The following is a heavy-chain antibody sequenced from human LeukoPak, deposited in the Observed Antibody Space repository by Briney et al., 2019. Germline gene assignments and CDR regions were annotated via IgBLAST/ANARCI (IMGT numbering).Heavy chain of an antibody. CDR2: IYSSGNT. CDR1: GVSISGHY. J-gene: IGHJ5*02. V-gene: IGHV4-59*08. D-gene: IGHD3-3*01. CDR3: ARLRFLEWLFPWFDP. Sequence: PSETLSLTCSVSGVSISGHYWSWIRQPPGKGLEWIGNIYSSGNTNYNPSLKSRVTISVDTSKNQFSLELSSVTAADTAVYYCARLRFLEWLFPWFDPWGQGTLVTVSS.